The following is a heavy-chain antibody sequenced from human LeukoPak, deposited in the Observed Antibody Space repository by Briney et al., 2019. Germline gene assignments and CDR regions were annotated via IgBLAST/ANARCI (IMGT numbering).Heavy chain of an antibody. J-gene: IGHJ3*01. CDR3: ARDRFMVRGVMVGTFDL. D-gene: IGHD3-10*01. V-gene: IGHV3-33*01. Sequence: GRSLRLSCAASGFTFSDYAMHWVRQAPGKGLEWVAVIGYDGSNKYDADSVKGRFTISRDKSKNMMYLQMNSLRAEDTAVYFCARDRFMVRGVMVGTFDLWGQGTTVTVSS. CDR2: IGYDGSNK. CDR1: GFTFSDYA.